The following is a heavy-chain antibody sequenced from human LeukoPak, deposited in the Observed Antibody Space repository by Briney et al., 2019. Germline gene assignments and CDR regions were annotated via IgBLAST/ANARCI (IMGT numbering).Heavy chain of an antibody. V-gene: IGHV1-8*01. D-gene: IGHD3-16*02. CDR2: MNPNSGNT. Sequence: GASVKVSCKASGYTFTSYDINWVRQATGQGLEWMGWMNPNSGNTGYAQKFQGRVTMTRNTSISTAYMELSSLRSEDTAVYYCAGGMGYDYVWGSYRYELFDPWGQGTLVTVSS. CDR3: AGGMGYDYVWGSYRYELFDP. J-gene: IGHJ5*02. CDR1: GYTFTSYD.